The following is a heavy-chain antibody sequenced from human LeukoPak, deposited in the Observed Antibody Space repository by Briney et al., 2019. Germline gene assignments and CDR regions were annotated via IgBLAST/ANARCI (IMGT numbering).Heavy chain of an antibody. CDR3: AKDRYGSGWSYGMDV. V-gene: IGHV3-43*01. CDR1: GFTFDDYT. CDR2: ISWDGGST. Sequence: LRLSXAASGFTFDDYTMHWVRQAPGKGLEWVSLISWDGGSTYYADSVKGRFTISRDNSKNSLYLQMNSLRTEDTALYYCAKDRYGSGWSYGMDVWGQGTRSPSP. D-gene: IGHD3-10*01. J-gene: IGHJ6*02.